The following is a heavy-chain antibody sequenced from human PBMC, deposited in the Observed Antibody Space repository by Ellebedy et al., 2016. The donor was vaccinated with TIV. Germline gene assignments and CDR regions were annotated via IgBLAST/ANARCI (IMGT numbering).Heavy chain of an antibody. CDR1: GGSISSGKW. V-gene: IGHV4-4*02. CDR3: ARAGGENWNFYYYMDL. J-gene: IGHJ6*03. D-gene: IGHD1-1*01. Sequence: SETLSLXXAVSGGSISSGKWWSWVRQPPGKGLEWIGRIYHSGSTSYNPSLKSRVTISVDTSKNQFSLKLNSVTAADTAVYYCARAGGENWNFYYYMDLWGKGATVTVSS. CDR2: IYHSGST.